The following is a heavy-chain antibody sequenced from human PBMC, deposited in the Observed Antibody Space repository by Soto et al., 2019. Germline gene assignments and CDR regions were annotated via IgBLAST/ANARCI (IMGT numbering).Heavy chain of an antibody. D-gene: IGHD1-20*01. CDR2: IIPIFGTA. V-gene: IGHV1-69*13. Sequence: ASVKGSCKASGGTFSSYAISWVRQAPGQGLEWMGGIIPIFGTANYAQKFQGRVTITADESTSTAYMELSSLRSEDTAVYYCARAGMTYYYYYYGIDVWGQGATVTGSS. CDR1: GGTFSSYA. CDR3: ARAGMTYYYYYYGIDV. J-gene: IGHJ6*02.